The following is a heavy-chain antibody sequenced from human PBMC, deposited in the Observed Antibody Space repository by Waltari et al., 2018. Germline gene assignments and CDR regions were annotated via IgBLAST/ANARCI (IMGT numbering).Heavy chain of an antibody. CDR1: GGTFSSYA. J-gene: IGHJ4*02. Sequence: QVQLVQSGAEVKKPRSSVKVSCKSSGGTFSSYAISWVRQAPGQGLEWIGRIIHSFGTANYAHMFQGRVTITADKSTSTAHMQLSRMRSEDTAVYYCARLRGSYLSRIDYWGQGTLVTVSS. D-gene: IGHD3-16*02. V-gene: IGHV1-69*08. CDR2: IIHSFGTA. CDR3: ARLRGSYLSRIDY.